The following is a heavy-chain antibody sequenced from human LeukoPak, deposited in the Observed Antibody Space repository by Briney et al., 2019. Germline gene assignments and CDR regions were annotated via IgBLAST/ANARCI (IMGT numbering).Heavy chain of an antibody. D-gene: IGHD3-3*01. CDR3: ARVSRVTKSTIFGVVTTTYYYYMDV. J-gene: IGHJ6*03. Sequence: TPSETLSLTCTVSGGSISSYYWSWIRQPAGKGLEWIGRIYTSGSTNYNPSLKSRVTMSVDTSKNQFSLKLSSVTAADTAVYYCARVSRVTKSTIFGVVTTTYYYYMDVWGKGTTVTVSS. CDR1: GGSISSYY. CDR2: IYTSGST. V-gene: IGHV4-4*07.